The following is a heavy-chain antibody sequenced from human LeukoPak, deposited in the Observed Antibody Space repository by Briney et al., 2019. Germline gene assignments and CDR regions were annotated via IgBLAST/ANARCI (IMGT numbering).Heavy chain of an antibody. CDR2: IYYSGST. D-gene: IGHD1-1*01. CDR1: GGSISSYY. V-gene: IGHV4-59*01. J-gene: IGHJ4*02. Sequence: SETLSLTCTVSGGSISSYYWSWIRQPPGKALEWIGYIYYSGSTNYNPSLKSRVTISVDTSKNQFSLKLSSVTAADTAVYYCARDSSQLAYDFDYWGQGTLVTVSS. CDR3: ARDSSQLAYDFDY.